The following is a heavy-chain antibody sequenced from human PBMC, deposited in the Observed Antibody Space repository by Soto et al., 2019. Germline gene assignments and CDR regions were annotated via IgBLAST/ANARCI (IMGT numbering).Heavy chain of an antibody. CDR1: GFRFKSFV. V-gene: IGHV3-30*19. J-gene: IGHJ4*02. D-gene: IGHD3-16*01. CDR2: TSYDGNNK. Sequence: QVQLVESGGGVVQPGTSLRLSCAASGFRFKSFVMHWVRQAPGKGLEWVAFTSYDGNNKDYGDSVKGPFTVSRDNSQNTLHLQMDFLRPEDTALYYCARWGTTGGFDLWCQGTLVSVSS. CDR3: ARWGTTGGFDL.